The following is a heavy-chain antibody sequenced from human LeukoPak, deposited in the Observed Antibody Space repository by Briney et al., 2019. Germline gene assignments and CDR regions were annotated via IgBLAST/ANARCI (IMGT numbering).Heavy chain of an antibody. CDR2: IYYSGST. J-gene: IGHJ4*02. D-gene: IGHD1-26*01. V-gene: IGHV4-30-4*08. CDR3: ARGESGSYYVDY. Sequence: SETLSLTCTVSGGSISSGDYYWSWIRQPPGKGLEWIGYIYYSGSTYYNPSLKSRVTISVDTSKNQFSLKLSSVTAADTAVYYCARGESGSYYVDYWGQGTLVTVSS. CDR1: GGSISSGDYY.